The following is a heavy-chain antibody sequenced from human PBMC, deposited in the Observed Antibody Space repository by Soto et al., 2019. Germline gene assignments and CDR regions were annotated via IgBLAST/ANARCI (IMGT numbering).Heavy chain of an antibody. V-gene: IGHV3-23*01. CDR3: ERRSKDSYQGSRIFEL. CDR1: VVTCFSRA. Sequence: GGSXRLCCVASVVTCFSRAVILFRHAPGEGLECVSTITDTGGDTKYADSVRGRFTFSRENSKNTVYLQMSSLRADDSAVYYCERRSKDSYQGSRIFELWGRGTLVTVYS. D-gene: IGHD3-3*01. J-gene: IGHJ4*02. CDR2: ITDTGGDT.